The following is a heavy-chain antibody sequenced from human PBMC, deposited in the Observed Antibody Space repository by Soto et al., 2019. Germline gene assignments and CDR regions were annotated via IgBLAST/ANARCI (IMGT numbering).Heavy chain of an antibody. Sequence: GGSLRLSCASSVFTFSSYGMHWVRQAPGKGLEWVAVISYDGSNKYYADSVKGRFTISRDNSKNTLYLQMNSLRAEDTAVYYCAAGRSSYDFWSGYEGGNNWFDPWGQGTLVTVSS. CDR2: ISYDGSNK. D-gene: IGHD3-3*01. CDR1: VFTFSSYG. J-gene: IGHJ5*02. CDR3: AAGRSSYDFWSGYEGGNNWFDP. V-gene: IGHV3-30*03.